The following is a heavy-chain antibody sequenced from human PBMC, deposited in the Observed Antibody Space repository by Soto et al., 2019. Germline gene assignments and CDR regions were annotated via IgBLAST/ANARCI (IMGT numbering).Heavy chain of an antibody. D-gene: IGHD5-18*01. CDR1: GFTFSNYG. Sequence: QVQLVESGGGVVQPGRSLRLSCAASGFTFSNYGMHWVRQAPGKGLEWVAVISFDGSDKHYLDSVKGRFTVSRDNSKNTLQLQMNSLRTEDTAVYYCMKEKRGYSYGEHWGQGTLVTVSS. CDR2: ISFDGSDK. J-gene: IGHJ4*02. CDR3: MKEKRGYSYGEH. V-gene: IGHV3-30*18.